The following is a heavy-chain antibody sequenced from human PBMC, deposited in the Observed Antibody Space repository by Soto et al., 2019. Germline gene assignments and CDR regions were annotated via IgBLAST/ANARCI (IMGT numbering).Heavy chain of an antibody. V-gene: IGHV4-59*08. CDR1: GGSVSSYY. CDR3: ARRQYSSGWLVFDY. Sequence: SETLSLTCTVSGGSVSSYYWSWIRQPPGKGLEWIGYIYYSGSTNYNPSLKSRVTISVDTSKNQFSLKLSSVTAADTAVYYCARRQYSSGWLVFDYWGQGTLVTVSS. D-gene: IGHD6-19*01. J-gene: IGHJ4*02. CDR2: IYYSGST.